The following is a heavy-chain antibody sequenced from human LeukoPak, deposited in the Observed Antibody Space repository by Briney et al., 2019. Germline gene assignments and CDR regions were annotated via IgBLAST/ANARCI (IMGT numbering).Heavy chain of an antibody. CDR3: ARRSQWLVQGAFDI. J-gene: IGHJ3*02. Sequence: PGGSLRLSCAASGFTVSSNYMSWVRQAPGKGLEWVSVIYSGGSTYYADSVKGRFTISRDNSRNTLYLQMNSLRAEDTAVYYCARRSQWLVQGAFDIWGQGTMVTVSS. V-gene: IGHV3-66*04. CDR2: IYSGGST. D-gene: IGHD6-19*01. CDR1: GFTVSSNY.